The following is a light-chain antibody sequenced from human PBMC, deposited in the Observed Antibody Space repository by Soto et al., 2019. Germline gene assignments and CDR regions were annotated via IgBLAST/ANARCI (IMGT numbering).Light chain of an antibody. CDR2: GAS. Sequence: EIVLTQSPGTLSLSPGERATLSCRASQSVSSSYLAWYQQKPGQAPRLLVYGASSRATGIPDRFSGSGSGTDFTLTIRRLEPEDFAVYSCQQYGSSPRRLGQGTKVDIK. CDR1: QSVSSSY. J-gene: IGKJ1*01. V-gene: IGKV3-20*01. CDR3: QQYGSSPRR.